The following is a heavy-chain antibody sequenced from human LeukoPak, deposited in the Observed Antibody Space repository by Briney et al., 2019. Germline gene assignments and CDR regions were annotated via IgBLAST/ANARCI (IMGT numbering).Heavy chain of an antibody. CDR1: GGSISSYY. CDR2: IYYTGST. D-gene: IGHD6-13*01. CDR3: ARNLIPEQLVLNF. V-gene: IGHV4-59*01. J-gene: IGHJ4*02. Sequence: SETLSLTCTVSGGSISSYYWNWIRQAPGKGLEWIGYIYYTGSTNKNPSLKSRVTMSVDTSKNQFSLNLKSVTPEDTAVYYCARNLIPEQLVLNFWGQGILVTVSS.